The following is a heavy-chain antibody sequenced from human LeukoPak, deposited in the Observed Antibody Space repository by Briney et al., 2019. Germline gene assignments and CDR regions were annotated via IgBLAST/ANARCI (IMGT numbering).Heavy chain of an antibody. Sequence: PGGSLRLSCAASGFTFSSYSMNWVRQAPGKGLEWVSSISSSSSYIYYADSVKGRFTISRDNAKNSLYLQMNSLRAEDTAVYYCARTASGITGTRPFDYWGQGTLVTVSS. V-gene: IGHV3-21*01. CDR2: ISSSSSYI. CDR3: ARTASGITGTRPFDY. CDR1: GFTFSSYS. D-gene: IGHD1-20*01. J-gene: IGHJ4*02.